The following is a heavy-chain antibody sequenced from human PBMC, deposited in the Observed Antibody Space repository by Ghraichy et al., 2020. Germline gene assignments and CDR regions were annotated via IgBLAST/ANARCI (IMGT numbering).Heavy chain of an antibody. D-gene: IGHD5-24*01. CDR3: ARVAVPVGGEGYLRLGWFDP. V-gene: IGHV3-21*01. CDR1: GFTFNTYS. Sequence: GGTLRLSCAASGFTFNTYSLNWVRQAPGKGLEWLSSISSSGNYKYSADSVEGRFTISRDNAKNSLYLQMNSLRAEDTALYYCARVAVPVGGEGYLRLGWFDPWGQGTLVTVSS. J-gene: IGHJ5*02. CDR2: ISSSGNYK.